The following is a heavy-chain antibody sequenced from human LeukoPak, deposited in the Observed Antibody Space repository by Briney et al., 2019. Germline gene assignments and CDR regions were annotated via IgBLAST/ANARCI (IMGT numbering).Heavy chain of an antibody. D-gene: IGHD6-13*01. J-gene: IGHJ4*02. Sequence: NTSETLSLTCTVSGGSISNYYWSWIRQPPGKGLEWIGYIYYTGSTNYNPSLKSRVSISVDSSKNQFSLKVSSVTAADTAVYYCARGSDTAAGLYWGQGTLVTVSS. CDR1: GGSISNYY. CDR3: ARGSDTAAGLY. V-gene: IGHV4-59*12. CDR2: IYYTGST.